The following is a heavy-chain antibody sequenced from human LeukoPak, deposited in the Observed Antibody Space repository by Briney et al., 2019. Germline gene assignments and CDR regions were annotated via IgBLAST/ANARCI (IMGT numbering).Heavy chain of an antibody. CDR1: GFTFSSYA. J-gene: IGHJ4*02. CDR2: ISGSGGST. CDR3: AREKGYYYDSSGPFDY. V-gene: IGHV3-23*01. D-gene: IGHD3-22*01. Sequence: GGSLRLSCAASGFTFSSYAMSWVRQAPGKGLEWVSAISGSGGSTYYADSVKGRFTISRDNAKNSLYLQMNSLRAEDTAVYYCAREKGYYYDSSGPFDYWGQGTLVTVSS.